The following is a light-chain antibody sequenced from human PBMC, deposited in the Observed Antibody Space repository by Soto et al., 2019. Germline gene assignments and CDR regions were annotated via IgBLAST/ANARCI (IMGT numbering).Light chain of an antibody. CDR3: MQALQTPLT. V-gene: IGKV2-28*01. Sequence: DIVMTQSPLSLPVTPGGPAAITCKSSQSLLQSNGNNYLDWYLQKPGQSPQLLIYLGSNRASGVPDRFSGSGSGTYFTLTISSVEAEDVGVYYCMQALQTPLTFGQGTRLEIK. J-gene: IGKJ5*01. CDR2: LGS. CDR1: QSLLQSNGNNY.